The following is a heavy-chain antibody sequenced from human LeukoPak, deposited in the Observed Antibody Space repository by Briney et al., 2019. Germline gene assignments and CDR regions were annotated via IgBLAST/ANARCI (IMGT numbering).Heavy chain of an antibody. D-gene: IGHD6-19*01. CDR3: ARDRSSGWLNWFDP. CDR1: GDPIRSDSYY. CDR2: IYASGST. V-gene: IGHV4-61*02. Sequence: SETLSLTCTVSGDPIRSDSYYWNWLRQPAGKGLEWIGRIYASGSTNYNPSLKSRVTISLDTSRNRFSLNLSSVTATDTAVYFCARDRSSGWLNWFDPWGQGTLVTVS. J-gene: IGHJ5*02.